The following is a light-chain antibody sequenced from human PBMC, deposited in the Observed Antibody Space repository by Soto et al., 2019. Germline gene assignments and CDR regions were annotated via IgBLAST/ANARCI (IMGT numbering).Light chain of an antibody. CDR3: QQYGSSPLT. Sequence: ETVLTQSPATLSLNPGESATLSCRASQSVSTYLAWYQQKPGQAPRLLIYDASNRVTGIPARFSGSGSGTDFTLTISRLEPEDFAVYYCQQYGSSPLTFGQGTRLAI. J-gene: IGKJ5*01. CDR2: DAS. CDR1: QSVSTY. V-gene: IGKV3-20*01.